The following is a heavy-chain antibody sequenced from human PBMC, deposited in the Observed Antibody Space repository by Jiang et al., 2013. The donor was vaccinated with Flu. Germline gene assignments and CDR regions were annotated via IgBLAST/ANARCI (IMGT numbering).Heavy chain of an antibody. V-gene: IGHV3-11*04. CDR1: GFTFSDYN. D-gene: IGHD1-26*01. Sequence: VQLLESGGGLVKPGGSLRLSCVASGFTFSDYNMIWIRQAPGKGLEWISHITGASDDIYNADSVKGRFTISRDNAKNSVYLQMNSLRAEDTAVYFCGRWDGGPGTADWGQGTRGQRLP. J-gene: IGHJ4*02. CDR3: GRWDGGPGTAD. CDR2: ITGASDDI.